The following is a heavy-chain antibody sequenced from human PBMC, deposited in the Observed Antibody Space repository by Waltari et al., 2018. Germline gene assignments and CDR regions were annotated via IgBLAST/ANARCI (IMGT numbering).Heavy chain of an antibody. Sequence: EVQVLESGGDLVQPGGSLRLSCVASGFDFVHSALSWVRQTPGKGLAWVSTMTGTGGGPLYANSPYYADSVKGRFTISRDNSKNTIYLQMSSLNAEDTAIYYCAKGSGMDVWGQGTTVTVSS. CDR2: MTGTGGGPLYANSP. V-gene: IGHV3-23*01. CDR3: AKGSGMDV. CDR1: GFDFVHSA. J-gene: IGHJ6*02.